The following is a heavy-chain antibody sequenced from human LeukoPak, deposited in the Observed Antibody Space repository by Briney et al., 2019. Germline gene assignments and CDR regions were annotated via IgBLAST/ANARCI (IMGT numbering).Heavy chain of an antibody. D-gene: IGHD5-18*01. V-gene: IGHV1-2*06. J-gene: IGHJ4*02. CDR2: TNPNSGGT. Sequence: ASVSLPCKASRYTFPVYYMHWVRQARGQGLEWVGRTNPNSGGTNNAQKFQGRVTMTRYMSISTVYMELSRLSSYDTAVYYCARGCSYRFDYWGQGTLVTVSS. CDR3: ARGCSYRFDY. CDR1: RYTFPVYY.